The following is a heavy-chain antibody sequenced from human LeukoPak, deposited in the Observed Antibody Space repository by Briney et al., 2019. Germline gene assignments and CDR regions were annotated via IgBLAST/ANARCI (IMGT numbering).Heavy chain of an antibody. D-gene: IGHD2-15*01. J-gene: IGHJ4*02. V-gene: IGHV3-23*01. Sequence: GGSLRLSCAASGFTFSSYAMGWVRQAPGKGLEWVSAISTSGYNTYSADSVRGRFTISRDNSENTLYLQVNSLRAEDTALYYCARQLGYCSDGNCYFDYWGQGTLVTVSS. CDR1: GFTFSSYA. CDR3: ARQLGYCSDGNCYFDY. CDR2: ISTSGYNT.